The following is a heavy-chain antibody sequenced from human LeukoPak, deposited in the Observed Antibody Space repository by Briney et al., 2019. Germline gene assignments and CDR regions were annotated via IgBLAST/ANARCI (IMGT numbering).Heavy chain of an antibody. J-gene: IGHJ4*02. CDR3: ARDLPYCGGDCYYQPDY. Sequence: GASVKVSCKASDYTFTSYGISWVRQAPGQGLEWMGWINAYNSNTNYTQKLQGRVTMTTDTSTSTAYMELRSLRSDDTAVYYCARDLPYCGGDCYYQPDYWGQGTLVTVSS. CDR1: DYTFTSYG. D-gene: IGHD2-21*01. V-gene: IGHV1-18*01. CDR2: INAYNSNT.